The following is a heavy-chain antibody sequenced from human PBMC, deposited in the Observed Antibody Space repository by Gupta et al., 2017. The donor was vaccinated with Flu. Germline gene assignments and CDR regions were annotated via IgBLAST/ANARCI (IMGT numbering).Heavy chain of an antibody. CDR2: INHSGST. D-gene: IGHD6-13*01. J-gene: IGHJ4*02. Sequence: QVQLQQWGAGLLKPSETLSLTCAVYGGSFSGYYWSWIRQPPGKGLEWIGKINHSGSTNYNPSLKSRVTIAVDTSKNQFSLKLSSVTAADTAVYYCARGRITIYSSSWLPPHPNFDYWGQGTLVTVSS. CDR1: GGSFSGYY. V-gene: IGHV4-34*01. CDR3: ARGRITIYSSSWLPPHPNFDY.